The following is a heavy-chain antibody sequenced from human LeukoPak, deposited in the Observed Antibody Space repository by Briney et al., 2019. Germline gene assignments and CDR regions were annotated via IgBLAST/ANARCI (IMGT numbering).Heavy chain of an antibody. CDR3: ARVSRGVNICDS. D-gene: IGHD2/OR15-2a*01. CDR2: ISVYNGDT. CDR1: GYTFTSFD. Sequence: GASVKVSCKASGYTFTSFDISWVRQAPGQGLEGMGWISVYNGDTNYAQKLQDRVTMTTDTSTSTAYMELRSLRSDDTAVYYCARVSRGVNICDSSGQGTLVTVSS. V-gene: IGHV1-18*01. J-gene: IGHJ4*02.